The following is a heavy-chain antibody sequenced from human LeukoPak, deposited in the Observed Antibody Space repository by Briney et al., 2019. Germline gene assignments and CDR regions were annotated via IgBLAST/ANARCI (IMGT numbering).Heavy chain of an antibody. D-gene: IGHD6-13*01. CDR2: IIPILGIA. J-gene: IGHJ4*02. CDR3: ARESPSSSWTFDY. V-gene: IGHV1-69*04. Sequence: SVKVSCKASGGTFSSYTSSWVRQAPGQGLEWMGRIIPILGIANYAQKFQGRVTITADNSTTTAYMELSRLSSENTAVYYCARESPSSSWTFDYWGQGTLVTVSS. CDR1: GGTFSSYT.